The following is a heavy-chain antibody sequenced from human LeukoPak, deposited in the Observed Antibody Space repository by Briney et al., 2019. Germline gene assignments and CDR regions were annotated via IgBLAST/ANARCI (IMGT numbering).Heavy chain of an antibody. V-gene: IGHV1-69*05. CDR2: IIPIFGTA. Sequence: SVKVSCKASGGTFSSYAISWVRQAPGQGLEWMGGIIPIFGTANYAQKFQGRVTITTDESTSTAYMELRSLRSDDTAVYYCARDAQGAFDIWGQGTMVTVSS. CDR1: GGTFSSYA. CDR3: ARDAQGAFDI. J-gene: IGHJ3*02.